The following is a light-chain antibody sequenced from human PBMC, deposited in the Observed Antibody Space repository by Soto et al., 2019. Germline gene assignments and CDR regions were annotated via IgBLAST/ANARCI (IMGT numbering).Light chain of an antibody. Sequence: DIQMTQSPSTLSASVGDRVTITCRASQSISSWLAWYQQKPGKAPKLLIYHASSLESGVPSRFSGSGSCTEFTLTISSLQPDDFATYYGQQYNSYSRSTFGPGTQVDIK. CDR2: HAS. CDR3: QQYNSYSRST. V-gene: IGKV1-5*01. CDR1: QSISSW. J-gene: IGKJ3*01.